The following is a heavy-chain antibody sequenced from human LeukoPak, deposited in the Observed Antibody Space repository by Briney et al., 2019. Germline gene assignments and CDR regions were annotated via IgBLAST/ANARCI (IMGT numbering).Heavy chain of an antibody. J-gene: IGHJ4*02. V-gene: IGHV1-2*02. CDR3: ARGEYSYGPVDY. CDR1: GYTFTSYG. D-gene: IGHD5-18*01. CDR2: INPNSGGT. Sequence: ASVKVSCKASGYTFTSYGISWVRQAPGQGLEWMGWINPNSGGTNYAQKFQGRVTMTRDTSISTAYMELSRLKSDDTAVYYCARGEYSYGPVDYWGQGTLVTVSS.